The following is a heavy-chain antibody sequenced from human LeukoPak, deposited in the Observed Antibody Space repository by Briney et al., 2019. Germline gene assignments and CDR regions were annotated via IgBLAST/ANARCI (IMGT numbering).Heavy chain of an antibody. CDR1: GGTFSSYA. Sequence: ASVKVSCKASGGTFSSYAISWVRQAPGQGLEWMGRIIPILGIANYAQKFQGRVTITADKSTSTAYMELSSLRSEDTAVYYCAREVYCTNGVCYSYYGMDVWGHGTTVTVSS. CDR3: AREVYCTNGVCYSYYGMDV. CDR2: IIPILGIA. J-gene: IGHJ6*02. V-gene: IGHV1-69*04. D-gene: IGHD2-8*01.